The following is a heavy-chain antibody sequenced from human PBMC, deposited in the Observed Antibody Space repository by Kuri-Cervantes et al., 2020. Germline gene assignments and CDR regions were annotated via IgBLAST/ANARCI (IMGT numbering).Heavy chain of an antibody. Sequence: GESLKISCTASGFTFGDYAMSWFRQAPGKGLEWVSYISSSSTIYYADSVKGRFTISRDNAKNSLYLQMNSLRAEDTAVYYCARGNYGDYVMDYYYMDVWGKGTTVTVSS. CDR2: ISSSSTI. J-gene: IGHJ6*03. D-gene: IGHD4-17*01. V-gene: IGHV3-69-1*01. CDR3: ARGNYGDYVMDYYYMDV. CDR1: GFTFGDYA.